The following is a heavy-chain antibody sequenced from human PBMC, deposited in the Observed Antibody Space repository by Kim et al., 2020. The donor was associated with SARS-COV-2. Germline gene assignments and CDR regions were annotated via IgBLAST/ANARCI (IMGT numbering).Heavy chain of an antibody. CDR3: AKTGQPDY. V-gene: IGHV3-23*01. CDR1: GFTFSTYA. Sequence: GGSLRLSCAASGFTFSTYAMSWVRQAPRRGLEWVSTITGNGAATYYADSVRGRFTISRDNSKNTLSLQMNSLRAEDTALYYCAKTGQPDYWGQGTLCTVS. CDR2: ITGNGAAT. D-gene: IGHD6-13*01. J-gene: IGHJ4*02.